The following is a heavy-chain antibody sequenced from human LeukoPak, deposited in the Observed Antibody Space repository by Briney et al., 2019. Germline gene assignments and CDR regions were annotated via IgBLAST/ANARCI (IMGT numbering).Heavy chain of an antibody. CDR3: ARRILPYLYGFDY. CDR2: IYSGGST. V-gene: IGHV3-53*01. J-gene: IGHJ4*02. Sequence: GGSLRLSCPASGFTVSSNYMSWVRQAPGKGLEWVSVIYSGGSTYYADSVKGRFTISRDNSKNTLYLQMNSLRAEDTAVYYCARRILPYLYGFDYWGQGPLVTVSS. CDR1: GFTVSSNY. D-gene: IGHD3-10*01.